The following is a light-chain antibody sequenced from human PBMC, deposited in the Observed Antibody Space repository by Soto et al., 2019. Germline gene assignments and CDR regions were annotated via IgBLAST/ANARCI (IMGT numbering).Light chain of an antibody. Sequence: IVLTQSPATLSVSPGERVTLSCRASENVGTNLAWYQQRPGQPPRLLIYGSSTRATGISATFSGSGSRTEFPLTISSLQSEDSAVYYCQQYNNCGFSFGGGTRVEIK. CDR2: GSS. CDR1: ENVGTN. CDR3: QQYNNCGFS. J-gene: IGKJ4*01. V-gene: IGKV3D-15*01.